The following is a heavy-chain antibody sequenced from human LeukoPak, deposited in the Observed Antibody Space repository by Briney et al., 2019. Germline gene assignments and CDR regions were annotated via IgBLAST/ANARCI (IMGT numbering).Heavy chain of an antibody. CDR1: GYTFTGYY. D-gene: IGHD5-18*01. CDR2: INPNSGGT. J-gene: IGHJ4*02. V-gene: IGHV1-2*06. CDR3: ARDQLQLWSFFDY. Sequence: GASVKVSCKASGYTFTGYYMHWVRQAPGQGLEWMGRINPNSGGTNYAQKFQGRVTMTRDTSISTAYMELSRLRSDDTAVYYCARDQLQLWSFFDYWGQGTLVTVSS.